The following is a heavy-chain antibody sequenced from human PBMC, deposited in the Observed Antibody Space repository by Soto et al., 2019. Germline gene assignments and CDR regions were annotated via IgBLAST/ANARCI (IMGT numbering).Heavy chain of an antibody. Sequence: PVGSLRLSCAASGFTFSNAWMSWVRQAPGKGLEWVGRIKSKTDGGTTDYAAPVKGRFTISRDDSKNTLYLQMNSLKTEDTAVYYCTTDEFHGNYYGMDVWGQGTTVTVSS. V-gene: IGHV3-15*01. J-gene: IGHJ6*02. CDR1: GFTFSNAW. D-gene: IGHD3-10*01. CDR2: IKSKTDGGTT. CDR3: TTDEFHGNYYGMDV.